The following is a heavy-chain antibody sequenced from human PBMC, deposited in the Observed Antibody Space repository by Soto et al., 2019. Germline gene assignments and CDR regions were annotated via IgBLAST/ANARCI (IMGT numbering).Heavy chain of an antibody. CDR2: IYYSGST. Sequence: PSETLSLTCTVSGGSISSYYWSWIRQPPGKGLEWIGYIYYSGSTNYNPSLKSRVTISVDTSKNQFSLKLSSVTAADTAVYYCAREDLYGDYVGGFDYWGQGTLVTVSS. V-gene: IGHV4-59*01. D-gene: IGHD4-17*01. J-gene: IGHJ4*02. CDR3: AREDLYGDYVGGFDY. CDR1: GGSISSYY.